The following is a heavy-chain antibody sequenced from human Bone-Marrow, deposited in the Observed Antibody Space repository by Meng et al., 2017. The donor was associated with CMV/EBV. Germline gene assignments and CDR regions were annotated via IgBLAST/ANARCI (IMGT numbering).Heavy chain of an antibody. D-gene: IGHD3-16*01. CDR2: IYYSGST. CDR1: GGSISSSSYY. V-gene: IGHV4-39*07. CDR3: ARVSAAGGFH. Sequence: SETLSLTSTVSGGSISSSSYYWGWIRQPPWKGLEWIGSIYYSGSTYYNPSLKSQVTISVDTSKNQFSLKLSSVTAADTAVYYCARVSAAGGFHWGQGTLVTVSS. J-gene: IGHJ4*01.